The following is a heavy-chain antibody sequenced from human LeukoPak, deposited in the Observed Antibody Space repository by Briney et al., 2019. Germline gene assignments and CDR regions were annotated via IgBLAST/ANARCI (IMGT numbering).Heavy chain of an antibody. CDR1: GGSFSGYY. CDR3: ARDSMRSYLDY. V-gene: IGHV4-34*01. D-gene: IGHD3-16*02. J-gene: IGHJ4*02. Sequence: PSETLSLTCAVYGGSFSGYYWTWIRQPPGKGLEWIGEIKHSGSTKYNPSLKSRVTISVDTSKNQFSLNLSSVTAADTAVYFCARDSMRSYLDYWGQGTLVTVCS. CDR2: IKHSGST.